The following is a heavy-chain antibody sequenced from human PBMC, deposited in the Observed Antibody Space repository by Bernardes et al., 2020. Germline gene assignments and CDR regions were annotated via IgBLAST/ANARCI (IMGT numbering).Heavy chain of an antibody. V-gene: IGHV3-21*01. CDR1: GFTFSSYS. D-gene: IGHD3-10*01. CDR2: ISSSSSYI. CDR3: ARGFYGSGSSHARQWLVSDAFDI. J-gene: IGHJ3*02. Sequence: GGSLRLSCAASGFTFSSYSMNWVRQAPGKGLEWVSSISSSSSYIYYADSVKGRFTISRDNAKNSLYLQMNSLRAEDTAVYYCARGFYGSGSSHARQWLVSDAFDIWGQGTMVTVSS.